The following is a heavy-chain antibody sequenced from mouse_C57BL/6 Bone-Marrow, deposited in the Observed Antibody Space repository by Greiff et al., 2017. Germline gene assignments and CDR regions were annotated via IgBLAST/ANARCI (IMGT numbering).Heavy chain of an antibody. J-gene: IGHJ3*01. Sequence: QVQLQQSGPELVKPGASVKISCKASGYAFSSSWMNWVKQRPGKGLEWIGRIYPGDGATNYNGKFQGKATLTAAKSSSTAYMQLSSLTSEDSAVYFCARKDYGSSYGFAYWGQGTLVTVSA. CDR1: GYAFSSSW. D-gene: IGHD1-1*01. CDR2: IYPGDGAT. V-gene: IGHV1-82*01. CDR3: ARKDYGSSYGFAY.